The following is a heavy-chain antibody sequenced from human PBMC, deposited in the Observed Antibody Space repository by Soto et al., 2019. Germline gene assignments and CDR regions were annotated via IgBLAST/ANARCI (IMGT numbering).Heavy chain of an antibody. CDR2: IYYSGTT. V-gene: IGHV4-39*01. CDR1: GGSISSTFYY. D-gene: IGHD1-26*01. J-gene: IGHJ5*02. CDR3: ARQKWEQPKWFDP. Sequence: QLQLQESGPGLVKPSETLSLTCSLSGGSISSTFYYWGWIRQPPGKGLEWIGSIYYSGTTFYNESIKGRATISVDTSKNQFSLRLTSVTATDTAVYFCARQKWEQPKWFDPWGQGTLVTVSS.